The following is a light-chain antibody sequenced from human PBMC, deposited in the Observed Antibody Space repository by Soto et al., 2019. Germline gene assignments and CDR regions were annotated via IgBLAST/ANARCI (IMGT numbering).Light chain of an antibody. Sequence: IVLTQSPATLSLSPGERATLSCSARQTVSTYLSWYQHKPGQAPRLLIYGASKRATGIPARFSGTGSGTDFTLTISSLEPEDSAVYYCHQRYNWLTFGGGTKVEIK. J-gene: IGKJ4*01. CDR1: QTVSTY. CDR3: HQRYNWLT. V-gene: IGKV3-11*01. CDR2: GAS.